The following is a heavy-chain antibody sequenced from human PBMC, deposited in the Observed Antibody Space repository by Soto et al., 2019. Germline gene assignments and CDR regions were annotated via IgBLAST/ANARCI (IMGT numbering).Heavy chain of an antibody. CDR3: ARDRYYGSGTYYNFYSGMDV. V-gene: IGHV4-30-4*01. CDR1: GGSINSGDYY. CDR2: IFHSGST. D-gene: IGHD3-10*01. J-gene: IGHJ6*02. Sequence: SETLSLTCTVSGGSINSGDYYWTWVRQPPGKGLEWIGNIFHSGSTYYTPSLQSRVTISLDTSKNHFSLKLSSVTPADTVVYYCARDRYYGSGTYYNFYSGMDVWGQGTTVTVSS.